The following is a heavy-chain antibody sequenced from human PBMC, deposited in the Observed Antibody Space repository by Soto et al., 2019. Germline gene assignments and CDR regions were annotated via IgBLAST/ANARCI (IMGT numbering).Heavy chain of an antibody. CDR3: ARGGYSSTWSNLLDRSGLDV. CDR2: INGHSGVT. Sequence: QVQLVQSGPEVTKPGASVKVSCKASGFIFTGYYIHWVRQAPGQRLEWMGWINGHSGVTSYSQTFQGRVTMTRDTPTYTVYMELSGLRSGDTAVYYCARGGYSSTWSNLLDRSGLDVWGQGTTVTVSS. D-gene: IGHD6-13*01. J-gene: IGHJ6*02. CDR1: GFIFTGYY. V-gene: IGHV1-2*02.